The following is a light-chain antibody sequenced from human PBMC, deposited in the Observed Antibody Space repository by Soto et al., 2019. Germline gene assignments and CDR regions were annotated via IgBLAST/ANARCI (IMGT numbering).Light chain of an antibody. V-gene: IGLV1-51*02. CDR2: ENS. CDR3: GAWDSSLSGAV. Sequence: QSVLTQPPSVSAAPGQRVTISCSGSTSNIGNEYVSWYQHLPGTAPKLLMYENSRRPSGIPDRFSASKSGTSATLAITGLQTGDEADYYCGAWDSSLSGAVFGGGTQLTVL. CDR1: TSNIGNEY. J-gene: IGLJ2*01.